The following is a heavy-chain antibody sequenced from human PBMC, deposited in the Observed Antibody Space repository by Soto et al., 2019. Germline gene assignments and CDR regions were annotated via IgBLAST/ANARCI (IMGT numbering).Heavy chain of an antibody. J-gene: IGHJ5*02. CDR1: GGSISSYY. V-gene: IGHV4-59*01. D-gene: IGHD2-21*02. CDR3: ARSDSLFGVTAGYSNNWFDP. CDR2: IYYSGST. Sequence: PSETLSLTCTVSGGSISSYYWSWIRQPPGKGLEWTGYIYYSGSTNYNPSLKSRVTISVDTSKNQFSLKLSSVTAADTAVYYCARSDSLFGVTAGYSNNWFDPWGQGTLVTVSS.